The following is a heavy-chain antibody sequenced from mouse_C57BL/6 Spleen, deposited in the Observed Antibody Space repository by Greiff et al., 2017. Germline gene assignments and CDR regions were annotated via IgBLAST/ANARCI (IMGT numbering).Heavy chain of an antibody. D-gene: IGHD3-3*01. Sequence: VQLQQSGAELVRPGASVTLSCKASGYTFTDYEMHWVKQTPVHGLEWIGAIDPETGGTAYNQKFKGKAILTADKSSSTAYMELRSLTSEDSAVYYCTRKRAVFDYGGQGTTLTVSS. CDR2: IDPETGGT. CDR3: TRKRAVFDY. CDR1: GYTFTDYE. V-gene: IGHV1-15*01. J-gene: IGHJ2*01.